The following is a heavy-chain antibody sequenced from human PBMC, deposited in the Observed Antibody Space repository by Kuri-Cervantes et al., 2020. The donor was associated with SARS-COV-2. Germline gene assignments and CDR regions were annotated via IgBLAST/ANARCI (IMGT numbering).Heavy chain of an antibody. CDR1: GFTFSSYG. J-gene: IGHJ4*02. V-gene: IGHV3-30*02. CDR3: ARSPGDGDYVPFDY. Sequence: GESLKISCAASGFTFSSYGMHWVRQAPGKGLEWVAFIRYDGSNKYYADSVKGRFTISRDNSKNTLYLRMNSLRAEDTAVYYCARSPGDGDYVPFDYWGQGTLVTVSS. D-gene: IGHD4-17*01. CDR2: IRYDGSNK.